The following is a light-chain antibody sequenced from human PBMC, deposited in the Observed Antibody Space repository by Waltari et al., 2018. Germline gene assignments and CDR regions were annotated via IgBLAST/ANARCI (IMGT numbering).Light chain of an antibody. CDR3: QQLNSYPLT. Sequence: DIQLTQSPSFLSSSVRDRVTITFRACQGISNDIHCYQQKPGKTPNLLIYSSSTLQIGVPSRFSGSGSGTEFSLTISSLQPEDFATYYCQQLNSYPLTFGGGTKVEIK. CDR2: SSS. J-gene: IGKJ4*01. CDR1: QGISND. V-gene: IGKV1-9*01.